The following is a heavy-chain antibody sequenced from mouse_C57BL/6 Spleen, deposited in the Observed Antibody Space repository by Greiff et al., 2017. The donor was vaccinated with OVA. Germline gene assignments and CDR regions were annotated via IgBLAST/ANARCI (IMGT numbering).Heavy chain of an antibody. CDR3: ARIYYDYDGGDYYAMDY. Sequence: VHLVESGPGLVQPSQSLSITCTVSGFSLTSYGVHWVRQSPGKGLEWLGVIWSGGSTDYNAAFISRLSISKDNSKSQVFFKMNSLQADDTAIYYCARIYYDYDGGDYYAMDYWGQGTSVTVSS. V-gene: IGHV2-2*01. J-gene: IGHJ4*01. CDR1: GFSLTSYG. CDR2: IWSGGST. D-gene: IGHD2-4*01.